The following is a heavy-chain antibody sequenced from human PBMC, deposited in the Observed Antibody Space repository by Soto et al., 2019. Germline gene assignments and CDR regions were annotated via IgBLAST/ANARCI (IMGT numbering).Heavy chain of an antibody. Sequence: GGSLRLSCSASGFTFSSYAMYWVRQAPGKGLEYVSGISSNGVSTYYADSVKGRFTISRDNSKNTLYLQMSSLRAEDTAVYYCVKTYYYGSQKYYFDYWGQGTLVTVSS. J-gene: IGHJ4*02. V-gene: IGHV3-64D*06. CDR2: ISSNGVST. CDR3: VKTYYYGSQKYYFDY. CDR1: GFTFSSYA. D-gene: IGHD3-10*01.